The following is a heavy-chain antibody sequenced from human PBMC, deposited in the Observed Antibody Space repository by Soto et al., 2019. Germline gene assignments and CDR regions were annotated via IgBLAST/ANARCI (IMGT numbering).Heavy chain of an antibody. CDR1: GFTFSSYW. CDR2: IKQDGSEK. D-gene: IGHD2-15*01. V-gene: IGHV3-7*03. CDR3: ARDHRSIVVVVAGNI. J-gene: IGHJ4*02. Sequence: GGSLRLSCAASGFTFSSYWMSWVRQAPGKGLEWVANIKQDGSEKYYVDSVKGRFTISRDNAKNSLYLQMNSLRAEDTAVYYCARDHRSIVVVVAGNIWGQGTLVTVSS.